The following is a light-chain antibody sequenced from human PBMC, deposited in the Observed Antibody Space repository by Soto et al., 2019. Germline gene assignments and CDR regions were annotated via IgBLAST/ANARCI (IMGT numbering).Light chain of an antibody. CDR2: DVS. J-gene: IGLJ3*02. Sequence: QSVLTQPRSVSRSPGQSVTISCTGTSSDVGGYNYVSWYQQYPGKVPKVMIYDVSKRPSGVPDRFSGSKSGNTASLTISGLQAEDEADYYCCSCADSYTLVFGGGTKLTVL. CDR1: SSDVGGYNY. CDR3: CSCADSYTLV. V-gene: IGLV2-11*01.